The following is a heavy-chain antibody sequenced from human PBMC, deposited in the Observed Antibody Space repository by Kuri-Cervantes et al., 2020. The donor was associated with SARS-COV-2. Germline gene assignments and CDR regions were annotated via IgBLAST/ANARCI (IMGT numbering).Heavy chain of an antibody. D-gene: IGHD2-15*01. CDR2: INPNSGGT. CDR3: ATPRYCSGGSCYGLFDY. CDR1: GYTFTGYY. J-gene: IGHJ4*02. V-gene: IGHV1-2*02. Sequence: ASVKVSCKASGYTFTGYYMHWVRQAPGQGLEWMGWINPNSGGTNYAQKFQGRGTMTRDTSISTAYMELSRLRSDDTAVYYCATPRYCSGGSCYGLFDYWGQGTLVTVSS.